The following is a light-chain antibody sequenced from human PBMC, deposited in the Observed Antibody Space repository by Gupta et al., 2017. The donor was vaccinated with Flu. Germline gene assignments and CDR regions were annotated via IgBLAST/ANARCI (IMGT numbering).Light chain of an antibody. J-gene: IGKJ1*01. Sequence: DFVLTQSPDSLAVSLGERATINRKLSHSVLYNPNNRNYLAWYQQKPGQPPKLLIYWASTRESGVPDRFIGSGSGTDFTLTISSLQAEDVAVYYCEQFYSIPWTFGQGTKVEIK. V-gene: IGKV4-1*01. CDR2: WAS. CDR3: EQFYSIPWT. CDR1: HSVLYNPNNRNY.